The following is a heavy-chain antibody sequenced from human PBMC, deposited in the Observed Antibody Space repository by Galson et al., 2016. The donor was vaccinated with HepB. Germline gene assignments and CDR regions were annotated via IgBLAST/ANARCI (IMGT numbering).Heavy chain of an antibody. V-gene: IGHV3-7*01. CDR2: IKPDGITK. CDR1: GFSFGNSW. Sequence: SLRLSCAASGFSFGNSWMTWVRQAPGKGLEWVANIKPDGITKNYVGSVRGRFTIARDNAKNSLYLQMNSLRPEDTATYYCARPVSADEGLGNWGQGTLVTVSS. D-gene: IGHD2-8*01. J-gene: IGHJ4*02. CDR3: ARPVSADEGLGN.